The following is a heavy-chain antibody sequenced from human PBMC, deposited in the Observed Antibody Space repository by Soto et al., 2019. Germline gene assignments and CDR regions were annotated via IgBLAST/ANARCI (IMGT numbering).Heavy chain of an antibody. V-gene: IGHV1-18*04. Sequence: ASVKVSCKTSAYTFISCGMSWVRQAPGQGLEWMGWISAYNGNTNYAQKFQGRVTMTTDTSTSTAYMELRSLRSDDTAVYYCARDEPIVGGTKVDYWGQGTLVTVSS. CDR1: AYTFISCG. J-gene: IGHJ4*02. CDR2: ISAYNGNT. CDR3: ARDEPIVGGTKVDY. D-gene: IGHD1-26*01.